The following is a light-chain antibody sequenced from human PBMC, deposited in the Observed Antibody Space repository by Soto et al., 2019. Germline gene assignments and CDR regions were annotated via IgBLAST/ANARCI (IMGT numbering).Light chain of an antibody. Sequence: DIQMTQSPSTLSASVGDRVTITCRASQSISSWLAWYQQKPGKAPYLLIYKASSLESGVPSSFSGSGSGTEFTLTNSSLQPDDFATYYCQQYNSYPLTFGGGTKVEIK. CDR2: KAS. J-gene: IGKJ4*01. V-gene: IGKV1-5*03. CDR1: QSISSW. CDR3: QQYNSYPLT.